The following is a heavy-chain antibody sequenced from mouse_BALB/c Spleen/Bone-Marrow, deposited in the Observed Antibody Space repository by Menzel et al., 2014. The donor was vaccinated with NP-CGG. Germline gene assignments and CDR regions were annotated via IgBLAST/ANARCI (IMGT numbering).Heavy chain of an antibody. Sequence: VMLVESGGGLVKPGGSLKLSCAASGFAFSSYDMSWVRQTPEKRLEWVAYISSGGGSTYYPDTVKGRFTISRDNAKNTLYLQMSSLKSEDTAMYYCAGQGYGYVDFDVWGAGTTVTVSS. CDR1: GFAFSSYD. D-gene: IGHD1-2*01. CDR3: AGQGYGYVDFDV. J-gene: IGHJ1*01. CDR2: ISSGGGST. V-gene: IGHV5-12-1*01.